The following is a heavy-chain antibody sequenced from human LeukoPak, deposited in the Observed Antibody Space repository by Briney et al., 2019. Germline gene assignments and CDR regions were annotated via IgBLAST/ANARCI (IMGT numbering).Heavy chain of an antibody. J-gene: IGHJ4*02. CDR3: ARCPESSGYYYELDS. Sequence: GRSLRLSCAACVFSSRINGMHWVRQAPGKGLEWVAVISYHGNNKYYADSVKGRFTISRDNSKNTLYLQMNSLRADDTSVYYCARCPESSGYYYELDSWGQGTLVTVSS. CDR1: VFSSRING. D-gene: IGHD3-22*01. V-gene: IGHV3-30*03. CDR2: ISYHGNNK.